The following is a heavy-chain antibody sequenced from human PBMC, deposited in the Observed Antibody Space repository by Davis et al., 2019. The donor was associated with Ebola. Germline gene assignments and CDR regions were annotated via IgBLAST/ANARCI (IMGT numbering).Heavy chain of an antibody. J-gene: IGHJ4*01. D-gene: IGHD3-3*02. CDR3: ARDLSNPNSDY. V-gene: IGHV4-38-2*02. CDR1: GYSISSGYY. Sequence: PSETLSLTCAVSGYSISSGYYCGWVRQPPGKGLEWIWIIYHSGSTYYNPSLKSRVTISVDTSKNQFSLKLSSVTAADTAVYYCARDLSNPNSDYWGQGTLVTVSS. CDR2: IYHSGST.